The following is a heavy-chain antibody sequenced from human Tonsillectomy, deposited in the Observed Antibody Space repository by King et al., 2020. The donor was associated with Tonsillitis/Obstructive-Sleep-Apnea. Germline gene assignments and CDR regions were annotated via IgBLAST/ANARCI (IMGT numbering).Heavy chain of an antibody. CDR2: IYHSGST. CDR3: AREGSAMVRGVILVLGAFDI. Sequence: QLQESGPGLVKPSGTLSLTCAVSGGSISSSNWWSWVRQPPGKGLEWIGEIYHSGSTNYNPSLKSRVTISVDKSKNQFSLKLSSVTAADTAVYYCAREGSAMVRGVILVLGAFDIWGQGTMVTVSS. V-gene: IGHV4-4*02. CDR1: GGSISSSNW. J-gene: IGHJ3*02. D-gene: IGHD3-10*01.